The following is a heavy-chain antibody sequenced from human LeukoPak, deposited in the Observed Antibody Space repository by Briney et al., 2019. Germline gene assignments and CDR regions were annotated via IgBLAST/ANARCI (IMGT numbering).Heavy chain of an antibody. V-gene: IGHV3-48*03. J-gene: IGHJ4*02. Sequence: GGSLRLSCAASGFTFSSYEMNWVRQAPGKGLEWVSYISSSGSTIYYADSVKGRFTISRDNAKNSLYLQMNSLRAEDTAVYYCAREREDYDILTGYYKVFDYWGQGTLVTVSS. CDR2: ISSSGSTI. D-gene: IGHD3-9*01. CDR1: GFTFSSYE. CDR3: AREREDYDILTGYYKVFDY.